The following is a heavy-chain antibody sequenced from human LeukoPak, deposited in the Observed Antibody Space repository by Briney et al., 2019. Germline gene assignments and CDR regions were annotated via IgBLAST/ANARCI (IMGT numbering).Heavy chain of an antibody. CDR3: ARGEQWLNWFDP. J-gene: IGHJ5*02. Sequence: KPSETLSLTCTVSGGSISSYYWSWIRQPPGEGLEWIGYIYYSGSTNYNPSLKSRVTISVDTSKNQFSLKLSSVTAADTAVYYCARGEQWLNWFDPWGQGTLVTVSS. CDR2: IYYSGST. V-gene: IGHV4-59*01. D-gene: IGHD6-19*01. CDR1: GGSISSYY.